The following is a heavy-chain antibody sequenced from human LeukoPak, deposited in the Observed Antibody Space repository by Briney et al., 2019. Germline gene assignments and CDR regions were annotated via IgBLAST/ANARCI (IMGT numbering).Heavy chain of an antibody. Sequence: PSETLSLTCTVSGGSISSSSYYWGWIRQPPGKGLEWIGSIYYSGSTYYNPSLKRRVTISVDTSKNQFSLKLSSVTAADTAVYYCARRGGYDSSGYYLNWFDPWGQGTLVTVSS. V-gene: IGHV4-39*07. CDR3: ARRGGYDSSGYYLNWFDP. D-gene: IGHD3-22*01. CDR2: IYYSGST. CDR1: GGSISSSSYY. J-gene: IGHJ5*02.